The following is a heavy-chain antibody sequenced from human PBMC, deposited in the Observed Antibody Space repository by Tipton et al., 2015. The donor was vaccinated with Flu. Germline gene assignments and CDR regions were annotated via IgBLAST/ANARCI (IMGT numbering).Heavy chain of an antibody. Sequence: SLRLSCAASGFTFTTYGMHWVRQAPGKGLEWVGVIWFDGSKKQYADSVKGRFNISRDNSKNTLYLQVSTLIVEDTAVYFCARGTDEGFFDFGEEGGQGTLVTVSS. V-gene: IGHV3-33*01. J-gene: IGHJ4*02. CDR1: GFTFTTYG. CDR2: IWFDGSKK. D-gene: IGHD3-9*01. CDR3: ARGTDEGFFDFGEE.